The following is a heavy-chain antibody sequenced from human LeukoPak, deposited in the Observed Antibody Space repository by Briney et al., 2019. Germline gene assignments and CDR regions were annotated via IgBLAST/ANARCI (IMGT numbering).Heavy chain of an antibody. Sequence: GGSLRLSCVASEFIFSNFAMSWVRQAPGKGLEWVSTISGNAAATYYGDSVKGRFTISRDNSRNTLYLQMNSLRAEGTAIYYCAKDRTHRRYYDSTGYYNQYEYWGQGALVTVSS. CDR1: EFIFSNFA. CDR2: ISGNAAAT. CDR3: AKDRTHRRYYDSTGYYNQYEY. D-gene: IGHD3-22*01. J-gene: IGHJ4*02. V-gene: IGHV3-23*01.